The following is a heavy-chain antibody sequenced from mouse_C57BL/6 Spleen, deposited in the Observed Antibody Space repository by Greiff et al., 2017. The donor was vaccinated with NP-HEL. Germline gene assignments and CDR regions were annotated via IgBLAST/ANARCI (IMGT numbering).Heavy chain of an antibody. CDR2: IYPGDGDT. D-gene: IGHD2-1*01. CDR3: ARLGNPLYAMDY. V-gene: IGHV1-81*01. J-gene: IGHJ4*01. Sequence: QVQLQQSGAELARPGASVKLSCKASGYTFTSYGISWVKQRTGQGLEWIGRIYPGDGDTNYNGKFKGKATLTADKSSSTAYMQLSSLTSEDSAVYFCARLGNPLYAMDYWGQGTSVTVSS. CDR1: GYTFTSYG.